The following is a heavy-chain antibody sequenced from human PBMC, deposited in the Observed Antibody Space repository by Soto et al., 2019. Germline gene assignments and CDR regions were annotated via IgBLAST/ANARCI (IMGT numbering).Heavy chain of an antibody. Sequence: QVQLVQSGAEVKKPGASVKVSCKASDYSFSSYGSSWVRQAPGQGLEWMGWITTYNGNTNYAENFEGRVTLTTDTSTSTAYMELRSLTSDDTAVYYCARIGGFLDWSEILIDYWGQGTLVTVSS. J-gene: IGHJ4*02. V-gene: IGHV1-18*04. D-gene: IGHD3-3*01. CDR2: ITTYNGNT. CDR1: DYSFSSYG. CDR3: ARIGGFLDWSEILIDY.